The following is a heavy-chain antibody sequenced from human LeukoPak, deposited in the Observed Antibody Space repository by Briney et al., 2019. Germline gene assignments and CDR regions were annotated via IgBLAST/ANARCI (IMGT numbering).Heavy chain of an antibody. Sequence: GGSLRLSCAASGFTFSSYWTHWVRQAPGKGLVWVSRINSDGRSTSHADPVKGRFTISRDNAKNTLYLQMNSLRAEDTAVYYCARETNWGPDYWGQGTLVTVSS. V-gene: IGHV3-74*01. CDR1: GFTFSSYW. CDR3: ARETNWGPDY. D-gene: IGHD7-27*01. J-gene: IGHJ4*02. CDR2: INSDGRST.